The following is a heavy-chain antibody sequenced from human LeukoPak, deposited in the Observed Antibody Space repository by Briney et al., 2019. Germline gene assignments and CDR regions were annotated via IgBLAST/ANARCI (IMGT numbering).Heavy chain of an antibody. CDR2: ISSSSSYI. CDR3: AKGGSTAWTAVDY. CDR1: GFTFSSYS. J-gene: IGHJ4*02. D-gene: IGHD2-2*01. V-gene: IGHV3-21*04. Sequence: GGSLRLSCAASGFTFSSYSMNWVRQAPGKGLEWVSSISSSSSYIYYADSVRGRFTISRDNSGSTLYLQMNSLRADDTAVYYRAKGGSTAWTAVDYWGQGTLVTVSS.